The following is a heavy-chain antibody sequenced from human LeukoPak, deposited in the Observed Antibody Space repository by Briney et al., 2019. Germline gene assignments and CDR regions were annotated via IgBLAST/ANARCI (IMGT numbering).Heavy chain of an antibody. J-gene: IGHJ5*02. CDR2: IYYSGST. CDR1: GGSISSSSYC. D-gene: IGHD6-19*01. V-gene: IGHV4-39*07. CDR3: ARGDGSSGWYNFDP. Sequence: SETLSLTCTVSGGSISSSSYCWGWIRQPPGKGLEWIGSIYYSGSTYYNPSLKSRVTISVDTSKNQFSLKLSSVTAADTAMYYCARGDGSSGWYNFDPWGQGTLVTVSS.